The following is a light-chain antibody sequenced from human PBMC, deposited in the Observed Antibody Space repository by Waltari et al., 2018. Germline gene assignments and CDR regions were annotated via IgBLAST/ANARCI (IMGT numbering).Light chain of an antibody. Sequence: QSVLTQPPSVSGAPGQRVTISCSGSSSNIGAGYDVHWYQQFSGTAPKLLIRQNGNLPSGVPDRFSGSRAGTSDSLAITGLQTDDEAEYFCQSYDSGQWVFGGGTKLTVL. CDR3: QSYDSGQWV. CDR1: SSNIGAGYD. J-gene: IGLJ2*01. CDR2: QNG. V-gene: IGLV1-40*01.